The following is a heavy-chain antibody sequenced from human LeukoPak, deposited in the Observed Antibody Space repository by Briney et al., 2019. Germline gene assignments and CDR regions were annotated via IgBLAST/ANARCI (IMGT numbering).Heavy chain of an antibody. CDR2: IYYSGST. CDR1: GGSISSYY. V-gene: IGHV4-59*08. CDR3: ARSEVELGIGY. D-gene: IGHD7-27*01. J-gene: IGHJ4*02. Sequence: SETLPLTCTVSGGSISSYYWSWIRQPPGKGLEWIGYIYYSGSTNYNPSLKSRVTISVDTSKNQFSLKLSSVTAADTAVYYCARSEVELGIGYWGQGTLVTVSS.